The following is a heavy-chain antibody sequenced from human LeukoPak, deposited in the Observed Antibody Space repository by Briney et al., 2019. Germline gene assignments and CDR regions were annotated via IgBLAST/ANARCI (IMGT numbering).Heavy chain of an antibody. V-gene: IGHV4-30-4*01. Sequence: SETLSLTCTVSGGSISSGDYYWSWIRQPPGKGLEWIGYIYYSGSTYYNPSLKSRVTISVDTSKNQFSLKLSSVTAADTAVYHCARVAYGENFDYWGQGTLVTVSS. CDR1: GGSISSGDYY. CDR3: ARVAYGENFDY. CDR2: IYYSGST. J-gene: IGHJ4*02. D-gene: IGHD4-17*01.